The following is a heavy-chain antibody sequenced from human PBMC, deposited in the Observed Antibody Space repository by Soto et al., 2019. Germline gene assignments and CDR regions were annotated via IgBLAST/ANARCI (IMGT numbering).Heavy chain of an antibody. CDR2: IYYSGST. CDR3: ARESRIAAAGTRFDY. J-gene: IGHJ4*02. V-gene: IGHV4-59*06. D-gene: IGHD6-13*01. CDR1: GGSISSYY. Sequence: PSETLSLTCTVSGGSISSYYWSWIRQHPGKGLEWIGYIYYSGSTYYNPSLKSRVTISVDTSKNQFSLKLSSVTAADTAVYYCARESRIAAAGTRFDYWGQGTLVTVSS.